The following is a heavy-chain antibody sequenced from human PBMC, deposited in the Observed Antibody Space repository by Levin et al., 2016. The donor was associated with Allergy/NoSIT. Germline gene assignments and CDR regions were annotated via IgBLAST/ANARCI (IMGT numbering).Heavy chain of an antibody. CDR2: IYYSGST. J-gene: IGHJ6*03. V-gene: IGHV4-59*08. D-gene: IGHD3-16*01. Sequence: WIRQPPGKGLEWIGYIYYSGSTNYNPSLKSRVTISVDTSKNQFSLKLNSVTAADTAVYYCARTRGYYYYYYMDVWGKGTTVTVSS. CDR3: ARTRGYYYYYYMDV.